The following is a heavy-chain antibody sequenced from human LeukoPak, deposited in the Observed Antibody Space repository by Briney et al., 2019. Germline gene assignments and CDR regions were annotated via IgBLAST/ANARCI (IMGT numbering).Heavy chain of an antibody. V-gene: IGHV4-59*12. J-gene: IGHJ6*02. D-gene: IGHD4-17*01. Sequence: SETLSLTCTVSGGSISSYYWSWIRQPPGKGLEWIGYIYHSGSTYYNPSLKSRVTISVDRSKNQFSLKLSSVTAADTAVYYCARGRAKSPLRMYYYGMDVWGQGTTVTVSS. CDR2: IYHSGST. CDR1: GGSISSYY. CDR3: ARGRAKSPLRMYYYGMDV.